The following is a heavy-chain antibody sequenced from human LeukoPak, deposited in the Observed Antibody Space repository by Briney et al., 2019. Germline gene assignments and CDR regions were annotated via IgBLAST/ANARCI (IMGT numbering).Heavy chain of an antibody. CDR2: IYHSGST. CDR3: ASDIAAAGRRGHYYYYMDV. V-gene: IGHV4-38-2*02. D-gene: IGHD6-13*01. Sequence: KASETLSLTCTVSGYSISSGYYWGWIRQPPGKGLEWIGSIYHSGSTYYNPSLKSRVTISVDTSKNQFSLKLSSVTAADTAVYYCASDIAAAGRRGHYYYYMDVWGKGTTVTVSS. J-gene: IGHJ6*03. CDR1: GYSISSGYY.